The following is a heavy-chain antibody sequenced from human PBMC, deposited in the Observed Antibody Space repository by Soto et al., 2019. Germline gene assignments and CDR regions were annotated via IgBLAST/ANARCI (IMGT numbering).Heavy chain of an antibody. J-gene: IGHJ4*02. CDR2: IIPILGIA. Sequence: QVQLVQSGAEVKKPGSSVKVSCKASGGTFSSYTISWVRQAPGQGLEWMGRIIPILGIANYAQKFQGRVTITADKSTSTAYMELSSLRSEDTAVYYCARVGDLWSGYYLMGGFDYWGQGTLVTVSS. CDR3: ARVGDLWSGYYLMGGFDY. V-gene: IGHV1-69*02. D-gene: IGHD3-3*01. CDR1: GGTFSSYT.